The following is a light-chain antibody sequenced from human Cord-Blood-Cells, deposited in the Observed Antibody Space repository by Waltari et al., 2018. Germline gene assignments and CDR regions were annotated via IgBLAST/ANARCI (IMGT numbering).Light chain of an antibody. CDR1: QSISSY. CDR3: QQSYSTPSPT. Sequence: DIQMTQSPSSLSASVGDRVNIPCRASQSISSYLNWYQQKPGKAPKLLIYAASSLQSGVPSRFSGSGSGTDFTLTISSLQPEDFATYYCQQSYSTPSPTFGQGTKVEIK. V-gene: IGKV1-39*01. J-gene: IGKJ1*01. CDR2: AAS.